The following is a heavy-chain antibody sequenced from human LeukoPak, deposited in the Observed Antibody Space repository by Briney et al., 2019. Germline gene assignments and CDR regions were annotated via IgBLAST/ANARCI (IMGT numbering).Heavy chain of an antibody. CDR1: SGSISPYF. CDR3: ARAASMILPFYFDY. D-gene: IGHD3-22*01. V-gene: IGHV4-59*01. J-gene: IGHJ4*02. CDR2: IDYSGST. Sequence: SETLSLTCTVSSGSISPYFWSWIRQPPGKGLEWIGNIDYSGSTNYNSSLKSPATISVDTSKNQLSLQLTSVTAADTAVYYCARAASMILPFYFDYWGQGILVTVST.